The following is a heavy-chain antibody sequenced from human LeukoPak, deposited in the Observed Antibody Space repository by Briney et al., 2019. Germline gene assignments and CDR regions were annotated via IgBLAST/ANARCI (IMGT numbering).Heavy chain of an antibody. Sequence: GGSLRLSCAASGFTFSSYWMHWVRQAPGKGPVWVSRINGDGSDTTYVDSVKGRFTISRDNAKNSLSLQMNSLRAEDTAVYYCARGRYSSRSGGYYFDIWGQGTLVTVSS. D-gene: IGHD2-2*01. CDR2: INGDGSDT. CDR1: GFTFSSYW. V-gene: IGHV3-74*01. J-gene: IGHJ4*02. CDR3: ARGRYSSRSGGYYFDI.